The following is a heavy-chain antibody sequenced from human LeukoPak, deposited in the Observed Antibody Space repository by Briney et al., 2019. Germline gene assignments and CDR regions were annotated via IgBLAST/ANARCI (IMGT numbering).Heavy chain of an antibody. Sequence: SETLSLTCAVSDYSISSGYHWAWIRQSPGKGPEWIGSMSHSGSTYYNPSLKSRVTISVDTSKNQFSVKLSSVSAADTAVYYCAREYTIFGARGFDYWGQGTLVTVSS. CDR2: MSHSGST. CDR3: AREYTIFGARGFDY. CDR1: DYSISSGYH. D-gene: IGHD3-3*01. V-gene: IGHV4-38-2*02. J-gene: IGHJ4*02.